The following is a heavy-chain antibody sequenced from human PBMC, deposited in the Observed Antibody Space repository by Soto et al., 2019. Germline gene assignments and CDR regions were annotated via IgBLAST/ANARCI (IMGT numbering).Heavy chain of an antibody. CDR3: RTLAIQYVVDV. D-gene: IGHD3-10*02. J-gene: IGHJ3*01. CDR1: VFTVSRYV. CDR2: IWYDGSQK. Sequence: WGSVILSGAASVFTVSRYVMQGVRLDPGKGLEWVAVIWYDGSQKYYVDSVKGRFIVSRDNSKNTLYLQMDSLIGYGTSIYYCRTLAIQYVVDVCGQATVVTVSS. V-gene: IGHV3-33*03.